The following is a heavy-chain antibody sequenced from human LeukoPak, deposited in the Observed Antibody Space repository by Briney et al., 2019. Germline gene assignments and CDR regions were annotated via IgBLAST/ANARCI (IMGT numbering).Heavy chain of an antibody. V-gene: IGHV4-59*01. D-gene: IGHD3-16*01. J-gene: IGHJ3*02. CDR2: LYYSGST. CDR3: ARKVPFTAADAFDI. CDR1: GGSIRNYY. Sequence: PSETLSLTRTVSGGSIRNYYWSWIRQPPGKGLEWIGYLYYSGSTNYNPSIKSRVTISVDTSKNQFSLKLSSVTAADTAVYYCARKVPFTAADAFDIWGQGTMVTVSS.